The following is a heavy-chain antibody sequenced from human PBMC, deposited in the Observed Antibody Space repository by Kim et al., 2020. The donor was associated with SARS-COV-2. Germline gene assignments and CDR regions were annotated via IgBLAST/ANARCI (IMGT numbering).Heavy chain of an antibody. D-gene: IGHD2-2*02. Sequence: SETLSLTCAVYGGSFSGYYWSWIRQPPGKGLEWIGEINHSGSTNYNPSLKSRVTISVDTSKNQFSLKLSSVTAADTAVYYCARGAVGYCSSTSCYKGPFDPWGQGTLVTVSS. CDR1: GGSFSGYY. J-gene: IGHJ5*02. V-gene: IGHV4-34*01. CDR2: INHSGST. CDR3: ARGAVGYCSSTSCYKGPFDP.